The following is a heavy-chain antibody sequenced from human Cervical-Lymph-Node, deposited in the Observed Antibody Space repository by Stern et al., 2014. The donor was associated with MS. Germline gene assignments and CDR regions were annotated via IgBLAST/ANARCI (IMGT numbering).Heavy chain of an antibody. D-gene: IGHD3-22*01. CDR1: GYSFSNFW. CDR2: IYPGGPDN. V-gene: IGHV5-51*01. J-gene: IGHJ3*02. Sequence: VQLVQSGAEVKKPGESLKISCKTSGYSFSNFWIGWVRQMPGKGLEGMGIIYPGGPDNPSSQSFQGQVTISTDESISTAYLQWRSLKAADTAMYYCVRLLDSGGYDTFDIWGQGTMLIVSS. CDR3: VRLLDSGGYDTFDI.